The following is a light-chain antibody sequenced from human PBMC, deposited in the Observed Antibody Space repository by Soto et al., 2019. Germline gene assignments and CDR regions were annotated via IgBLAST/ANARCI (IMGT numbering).Light chain of an antibody. CDR3: QQYGSSPPL. CDR2: GAS. Sequence: EIVLTQSPGTLSLSPGERATLSCRASQSVSSSYLAWYQQKPGQAPRLLIYGASSRATGIPDRFSGSGSGTDFTRSISRLEPEEFAVYYCQQYGSSPPLFVPGTKVDIK. V-gene: IGKV3-20*01. J-gene: IGKJ3*01. CDR1: QSVSSSY.